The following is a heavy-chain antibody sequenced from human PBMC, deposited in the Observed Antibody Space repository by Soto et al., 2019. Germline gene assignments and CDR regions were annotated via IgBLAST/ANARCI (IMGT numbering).Heavy chain of an antibody. CDR3: ASRTVYCSGGSCSYYYYYYMDV. CDR2: ISGSGGST. CDR1: GFTFSSYA. Sequence: GGSLRLSCAASGFTFSSYAMSWVRQAPGKGLEWVSAISGSGGSTYYADSVKGRFTISRDNSKNTLYLQMNSLRAEDTAVYYCASRTVYCSGGSCSYYYYYYMDVWGKGTTVTVSS. D-gene: IGHD2-15*01. V-gene: IGHV3-23*01. J-gene: IGHJ6*03.